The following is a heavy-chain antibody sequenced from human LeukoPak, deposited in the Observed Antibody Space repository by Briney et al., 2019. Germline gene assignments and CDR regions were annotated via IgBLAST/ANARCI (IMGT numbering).Heavy chain of an antibody. CDR3: ARDVGGDYSDAFDI. J-gene: IGHJ3*02. V-gene: IGHV3-21*01. CDR2: ISSTSSYI. CDR1: GFTFSSYS. D-gene: IGHD4-17*01. Sequence: GGSLRLSCAASGFTFSSYSMNWVRQAPGKGLECVSSISSTSSYIYYADSVKGRFTISRDNAKNTLYLQMNSLRAEDTAVYYCARDVGGDYSDAFDIWGQGTLVTVSS.